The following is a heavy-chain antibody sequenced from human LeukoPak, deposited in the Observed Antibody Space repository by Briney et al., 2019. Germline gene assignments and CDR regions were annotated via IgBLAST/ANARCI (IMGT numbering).Heavy chain of an antibody. CDR1: GGSFSGYY. CDR3: ARHKQQLVDY. Sequence: SETLSLTCAVYGGSFSGYYWSWIRQPPGKGLEWIGSIYYSGSTYYNPSLKSRVTISVDTSKNQFSLKLSSVTAADTAVYYCARHKQQLVDYWGQGTLVTVSS. D-gene: IGHD6-13*01. CDR2: IYYSGST. J-gene: IGHJ4*02. V-gene: IGHV4-34*01.